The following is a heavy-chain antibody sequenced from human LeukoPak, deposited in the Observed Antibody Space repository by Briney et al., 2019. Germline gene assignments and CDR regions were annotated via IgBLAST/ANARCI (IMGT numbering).Heavy chain of an antibody. D-gene: IGHD1-7*01. CDR1: GYTFTSYD. Sequence: ASVKVSCKASGYTFTSYDINWVRQATGQGLERMGWMNPNSGNTGYAQKFQGRVTMTRNTSISTAYMELSSLRSEDTAVYYCARGSVESSPMETTYYYYGMDAWGQGTTVTVSS. V-gene: IGHV1-8*01. CDR2: MNPNSGNT. CDR3: ARGSVESSPMETTYYYYGMDA. J-gene: IGHJ6*02.